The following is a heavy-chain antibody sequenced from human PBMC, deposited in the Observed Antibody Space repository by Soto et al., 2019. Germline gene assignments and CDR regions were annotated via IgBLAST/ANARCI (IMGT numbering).Heavy chain of an antibody. V-gene: IGHV3-74*01. CDR2: INNDGSRT. Sequence: PGEFLRLSCAASGFTFSNYWMHWVRQVPGEGLVWVSSINNDGSRTWYADSVRGRIAMSRDNARNLVYLQMNSMRAEDTAVYYCGTTFEYWGQGALVTVSS. D-gene: IGHD1-26*01. CDR3: GTTFEY. CDR1: GFTFSNYW. J-gene: IGHJ4*02.